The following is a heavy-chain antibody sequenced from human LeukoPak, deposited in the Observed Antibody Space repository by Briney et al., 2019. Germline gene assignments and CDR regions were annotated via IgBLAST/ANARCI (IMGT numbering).Heavy chain of an antibody. V-gene: IGHV4-59*01. CDR2: IYYSGST. CDR3: ARVNGARWFDP. Sequence: PSETLSLTCTVSGGSISNYYWSWIRQPPGKGLEWIGYIYYSGSTNYNPSLKSRVTISVDTSKNQFSLKLSSVTAADTAVYYCARVNGARWFDPWGQGTLVTVSS. J-gene: IGHJ5*02. CDR1: GGSISNYY.